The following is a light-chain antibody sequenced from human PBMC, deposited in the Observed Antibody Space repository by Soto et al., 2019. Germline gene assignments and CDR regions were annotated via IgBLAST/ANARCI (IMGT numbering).Light chain of an antibody. V-gene: IGKV1-5*03. CDR3: QHYNSYPEA. CDR2: KAS. Sequence: DNQITQFPSSLSGSVGARVTITCRASQTISSWLAWYQQKPGKAPKLLIYKASTLKSGVPSRFSENQSGTEGTLNLGSLQTDDCTTYDCQHYNSYPEAFGQGTKVEI. J-gene: IGKJ1*01. CDR1: QTISSW.